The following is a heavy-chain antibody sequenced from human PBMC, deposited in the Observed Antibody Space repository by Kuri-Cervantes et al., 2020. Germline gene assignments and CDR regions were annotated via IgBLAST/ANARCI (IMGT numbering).Heavy chain of an antibody. CDR1: GYTFTSYG. CDR2: INAGNGNT. J-gene: IGHJ4*02. V-gene: IGHV1-3*01. CDR3: ARGRGYSGRYFDY. D-gene: IGHD5-12*01. Sequence: ASVKVSCKASGYTFTSYGISWVRQAPGQRLEWMGWINAGNGNTKYSQKFQGRVTITRDTSASTAYMELSSLRSEDTAVYYCARGRGYSGRYFDYWGQGTLVTVSS.